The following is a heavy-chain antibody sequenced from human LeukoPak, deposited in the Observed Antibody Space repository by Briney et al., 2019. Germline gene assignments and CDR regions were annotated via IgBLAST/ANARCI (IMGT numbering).Heavy chain of an antibody. V-gene: IGHV3-23*01. CDR2: IGSDSAT. D-gene: IGHD1-1*01. CDR1: GFTFFNYA. J-gene: IGHJ4*02. Sequence: PGGSLRLSCEASGFTFFNYAMSWARQAPGKGLQWVSGIGSDSATFYTDSVKGRFTISRDNSKNTVYLHIDSLGAEDTAVYYCAKCMSSTGVRLNFDYWGQGILVAVST. CDR3: AKCMSSTGVRLNFDY.